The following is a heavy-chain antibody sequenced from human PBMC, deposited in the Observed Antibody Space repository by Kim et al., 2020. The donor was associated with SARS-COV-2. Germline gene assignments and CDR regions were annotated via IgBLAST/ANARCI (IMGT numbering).Heavy chain of an antibody. D-gene: IGHD1-26*01. CDR3: ARAPSGSYDFDP. CDR2: INHSGST. CDR1: GGSFSGYY. Sequence: SETLSLTCAVYGGSFSGYYWSWIRQPPGKGLEWIGEINHSGSTNYNPSLKSRVTISVDTSKNQFSLKLSSVTAADTAVYYCARAPSGSYDFDPWGQGTLVTVSS. V-gene: IGHV4-34*01. J-gene: IGHJ5*02.